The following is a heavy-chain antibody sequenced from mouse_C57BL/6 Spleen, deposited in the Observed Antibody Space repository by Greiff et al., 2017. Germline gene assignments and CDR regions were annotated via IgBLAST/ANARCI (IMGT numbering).Heavy chain of an antibody. CDR2: IDPEDGET. CDR3: GGSNVDRAGFGY. Sequence: VQLQQSGAELVKPGASVKLSCTASGFNIKDYYMHWVKQRTEQGLEWIGRIDPEDGETKYAPKFQGKATITADTTSNTAYLQLSSLTSEDTAVYYCGGSNVDRAGFGYWGQGTLVTVSA. J-gene: IGHJ3*01. D-gene: IGHD4-1*01. CDR1: GFNIKDYY. V-gene: IGHV14-2*01.